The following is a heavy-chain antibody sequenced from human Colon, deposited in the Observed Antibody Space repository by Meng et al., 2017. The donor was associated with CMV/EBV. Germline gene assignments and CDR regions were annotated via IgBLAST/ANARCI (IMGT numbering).Heavy chain of an antibody. D-gene: IGHD4/OR15-4a*01. CDR1: GYTFPSYD. CDR2: MNPRSGDT. J-gene: IGHJ4*02. Sequence: QVQLVQSGAEAKRPGDSVKVSCQASGYTFPSYDINWVRQTPGQGLEWVGWMNPRSGDTDYARKFQGRVTMTRDTSLGTAYLELRSLTSEDTAIYYCARLTSGGYWGQGTLVTVSS. CDR3: ARLTSGGY. V-gene: IGHV1-8*01.